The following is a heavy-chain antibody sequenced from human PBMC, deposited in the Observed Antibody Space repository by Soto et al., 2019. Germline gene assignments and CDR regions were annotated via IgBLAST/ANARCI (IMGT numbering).Heavy chain of an antibody. Sequence: SETLSLTCTVFGASISYGGFSWSWIRQSPGKGLEWIGYINHFESTYYNPSLKSRVTMSVDTSKNQFSLKLSSVTAADTAVYYCARERRYSGYVLFDYWGQGTLVTVSS. D-gene: IGHD5-12*01. J-gene: IGHJ4*02. CDR3: ARERRYSGYVLFDY. CDR1: GASISYGGFS. V-gene: IGHV4-30-2*06. CDR2: INHFEST.